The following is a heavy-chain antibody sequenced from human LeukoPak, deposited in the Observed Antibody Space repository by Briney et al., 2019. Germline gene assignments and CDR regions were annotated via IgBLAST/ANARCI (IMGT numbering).Heavy chain of an antibody. J-gene: IGHJ3*02. CDR2: IYPGDSDT. D-gene: IGHD2-2*01. CDR1: GYSFTSYW. V-gene: IGHV5-51*01. Sequence: GESLKISCKGSGYSFTSYWIGWVRQMPGKGLEWMGIIYPGDSDTRYSPSFQGQVTISADKSISTAYLQWSSLKASDTAMYYCAGRIVVVPAANDAFDIWGQGTMVTVSS. CDR3: AGRIVVVPAANDAFDI.